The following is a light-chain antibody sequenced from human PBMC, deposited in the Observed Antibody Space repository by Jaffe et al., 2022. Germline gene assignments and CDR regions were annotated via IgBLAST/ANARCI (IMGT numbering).Light chain of an antibody. Sequence: EIVLTQSPGTLSLSPGERATLSCRASQSLTSGYFAWFQQKPGQAPRLLIYGASSRATGIPDRFSGSGSGTDFTLTISRLEPEDFAVYYCQQYVRSPHTFGQGTKLELK. CDR2: GAS. CDR3: QQYVRSPHT. V-gene: IGKV3-20*01. J-gene: IGKJ2*01. CDR1: QSLTSGY.